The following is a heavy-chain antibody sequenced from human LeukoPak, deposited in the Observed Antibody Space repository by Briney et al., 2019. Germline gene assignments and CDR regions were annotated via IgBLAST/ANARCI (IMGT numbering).Heavy chain of an antibody. V-gene: IGHV5-51*01. CDR1: GYSFTSYW. CDR2: IYPGDSDT. Sequence: GESLKISCKGSGYSFTSYWIGWVRQMPGKGLEWMGIIYPGDSDTRYSPSFQGQVTISADKSISTAYLQWSSLKASDTATYYRARHQGGNYDSSGYPDAFDIWGQGTMVTVSS. CDR3: ARHQGGNYDSSGYPDAFDI. D-gene: IGHD3-22*01. J-gene: IGHJ3*02.